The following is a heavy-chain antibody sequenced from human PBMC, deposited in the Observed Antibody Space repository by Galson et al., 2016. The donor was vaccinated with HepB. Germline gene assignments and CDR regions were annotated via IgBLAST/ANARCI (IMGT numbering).Heavy chain of an antibody. CDR1: GASISSGAYY. CDR3: ARHTSVSGTRGFDS. J-gene: IGHJ4*01. D-gene: IGHD3-3*01. Sequence: SETLSLTCTVSGASISSGAYYWGWIRQPPGKGLEWIGSIFYTGSTYYNPSLKSRVTISVDTSKNQFSLKLSSVTAADTAVYYCARHTSVSGTRGFDSWGQGTLVTVSS. V-gene: IGHV4-39*01. CDR2: IFYTGST.